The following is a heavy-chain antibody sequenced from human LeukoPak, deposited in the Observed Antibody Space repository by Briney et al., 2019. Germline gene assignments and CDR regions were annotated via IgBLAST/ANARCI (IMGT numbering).Heavy chain of an antibody. CDR3: ARENTGYYYYGMDV. CDR2: IYDSGST. D-gene: IGHD1-14*01. CDR1: GGSISGYY. Sequence: SETLSLTCTVSGGSISGYYWSWIRQPPGKGLEWIGYIYDSGSTNYNPSLKSRVTISVDTSKNQFSLKLSSVTAADTAVYYCARENTGYYYYGMDVWGQGTTVTVSS. V-gene: IGHV4-59*01. J-gene: IGHJ6*02.